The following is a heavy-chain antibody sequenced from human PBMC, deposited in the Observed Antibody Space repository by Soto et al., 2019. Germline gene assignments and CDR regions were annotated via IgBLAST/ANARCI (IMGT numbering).Heavy chain of an antibody. CDR2: MDPITGGT. D-gene: IGHD2-2*01. CDR3: ARFVRSCSATTCSTRADV. V-gene: IGHV1-2*02. Sequence: ASVKVSCKASGYNLGAYYTYWVRQAPGRGLEWVGLMDPITGGTDSEERLRDRVTMSVDTSKNQFSLKLRSVIVADTAVYHCARFVRSCSATTCSTRADVWGQGITVTVSS. J-gene: IGHJ6*02. CDR1: GYNLGAYY.